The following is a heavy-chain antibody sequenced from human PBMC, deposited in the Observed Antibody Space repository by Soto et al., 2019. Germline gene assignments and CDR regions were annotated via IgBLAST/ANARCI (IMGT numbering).Heavy chain of an antibody. Sequence: EVQLVETGGGLIQPGGSLRLSCAASGFTVSSNYMTWVRQAPGKGLEWVSVIYAGGSTYYADSVKGRFTISRDNSKNTLYLQMNSLRAEDTAVYYCARHPSGSTAGTYYGMDVWGQGTTVTVSS. V-gene: IGHV3-53*02. J-gene: IGHJ6*02. CDR2: IYAGGST. CDR3: ARHPSGSTAGTYYGMDV. CDR1: GFTVSSNY. D-gene: IGHD2-2*01.